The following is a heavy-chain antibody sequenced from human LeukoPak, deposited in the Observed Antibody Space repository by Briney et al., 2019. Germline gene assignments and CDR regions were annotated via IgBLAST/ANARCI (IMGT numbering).Heavy chain of an antibody. J-gene: IGHJ4*02. CDR1: GFTVSSNY. CDR3: ARSRGAGPAAYFDY. D-gene: IGHD6-19*01. V-gene: IGHV3-11*03. Sequence: GGSLRLSCAASGFTVSSNYMSWIRQAPGKGLEGVSYISNSGSYTNYADSVKGRFTISRDNAKNSLYLQMSSLRAEDTAVYYCARSRGAGPAAYFDYWGQGTLIAVSS. CDR2: ISNSGSYT.